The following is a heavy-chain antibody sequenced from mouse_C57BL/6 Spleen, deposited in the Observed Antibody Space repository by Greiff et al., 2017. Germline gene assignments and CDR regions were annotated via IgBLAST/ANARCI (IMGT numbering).Heavy chain of an antibody. D-gene: IGHD1-1*02. CDR3: ARQGWDYVDY. Sequence: EVKLVESGGDLVKPGGSLKLSCAASGFTFSSYGMSWVRQTPDKRLEWVATISSGGSYTYYPDSVTGRFTISSDNAKNTQYLQMSSLKSEDTAMYYCARQGWDYVDYWGQGTTLTVSS. V-gene: IGHV5-6*01. CDR2: ISSGGSYT. CDR1: GFTFSSYG. J-gene: IGHJ2*01.